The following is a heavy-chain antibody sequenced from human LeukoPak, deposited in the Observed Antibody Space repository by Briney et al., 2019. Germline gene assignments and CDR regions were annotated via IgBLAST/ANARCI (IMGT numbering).Heavy chain of an antibody. CDR3: AKDGRASWGFDY. Sequence: GGSLRLSCAASGFTFSSYWMSWVRQAPGKGLEWVANIKQVGSEKYYVDSVKGRFTISRDNSKNTLYLQMNSLRAEDTAVYYCAKDGRASWGFDYWGQGTLVTVSS. J-gene: IGHJ4*02. D-gene: IGHD7-27*01. CDR2: IKQVGSEK. V-gene: IGHV3-7*01. CDR1: GFTFSSYW.